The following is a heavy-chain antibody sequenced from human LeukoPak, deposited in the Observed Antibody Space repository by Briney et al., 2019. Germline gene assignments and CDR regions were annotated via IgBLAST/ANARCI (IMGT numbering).Heavy chain of an antibody. CDR1: GFTFSSYA. J-gene: IGHJ4*02. Sequence: GGSLRLSCAASGFTFSSYAMSWVRQAPGKGLEWVSAISGSGGSIYYADSVKGRFTISRDNAKNSLYLQMNSLRAEDTAVYYCAGLYGSGSYNDYWGQGTLVTVSS. D-gene: IGHD3-10*01. V-gene: IGHV3-23*01. CDR3: AGLYGSGSYNDY. CDR2: ISGSGGSI.